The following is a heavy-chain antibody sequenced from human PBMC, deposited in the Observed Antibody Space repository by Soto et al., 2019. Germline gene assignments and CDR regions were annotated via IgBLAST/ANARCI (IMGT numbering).Heavy chain of an antibody. CDR1: GYTFTSYH. CDR3: ARDTPPTDY. J-gene: IGHJ4*02. Sequence: QVQLVQSGAEVKKPGASVKVPCKTSGYTFTSYHISWVRQAPGQGLEWMGWISAYNTNTNYAQKFQGRVTMTTDTLTSTAYMELRGLRSDDTAVYYCARDTPPTDYWGQGTLVTVSS. CDR2: ISAYNTNT. V-gene: IGHV1-18*01.